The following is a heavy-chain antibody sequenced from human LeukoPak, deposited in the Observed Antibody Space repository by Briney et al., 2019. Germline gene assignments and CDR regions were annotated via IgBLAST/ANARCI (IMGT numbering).Heavy chain of an antibody. Sequence: SETLSLTCAVYGGSFSGYYWSWIRQPPGKGLEWIGEINHSGSTNYNPSLKSRVTMSVDTSKNQFSLKPSSVTAADTAVYYCARATSRFDPWGQGTLVTVSS. D-gene: IGHD3-16*01. V-gene: IGHV4-34*01. CDR2: INHSGST. J-gene: IGHJ5*02. CDR1: GGSFSGYY. CDR3: ARATSRFDP.